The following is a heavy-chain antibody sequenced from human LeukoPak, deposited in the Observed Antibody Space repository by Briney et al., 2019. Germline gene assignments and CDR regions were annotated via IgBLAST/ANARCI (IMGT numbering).Heavy chain of an antibody. D-gene: IGHD1-14*01. CDR2: IYHSGST. J-gene: IGHJ5*02. CDR3: ARVRYRNWFDP. Sequence: PSETLSLTCAVSGGSISSGGYSWSWIRQPPGKGLEWIGYIYHSGSTYYNPSLKSRVTISVDRSKDQFSLKLSSVTAADTAVYYCARVRYRNWFDPWGQGTLVTISS. V-gene: IGHV4-30-2*01. CDR1: GGSISSGGYS.